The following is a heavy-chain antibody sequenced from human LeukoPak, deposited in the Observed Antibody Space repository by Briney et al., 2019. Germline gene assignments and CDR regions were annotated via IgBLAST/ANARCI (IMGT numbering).Heavy chain of an antibody. Sequence: SQTLSLTCAISGDSVSSNSAAWNWIRQSPSRGLEWLGRTYFRSKWYNEYAGSVKSRITINSDTSKNQFSLQLNSVTPEDTAVYYCARVFSGSGSTYFDYWGQGTLVTVSS. CDR3: ARVFSGSGSTYFDY. D-gene: IGHD3-3*01. CDR2: TYFRSKWYN. CDR1: GDSVSSNSAA. V-gene: IGHV6-1*01. J-gene: IGHJ4*02.